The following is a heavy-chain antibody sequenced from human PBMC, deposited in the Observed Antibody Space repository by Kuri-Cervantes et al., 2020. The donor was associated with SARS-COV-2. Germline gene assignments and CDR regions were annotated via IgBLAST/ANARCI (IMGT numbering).Heavy chain of an antibody. CDR3: ARDLDYGDPFGY. CDR1: GYSISSGYY. V-gene: IGHV4-38-2*02. CDR2: IYHSGST. D-gene: IGHD4-17*01. J-gene: IGHJ4*02. Sequence: SETLSLTCAVSGYSISSGYYWGWIRQPPGKGLEWIGSIYHSGSTYYNPSLKSRVTISVDTSKNQFSLKLSSVTAADTAVYYCARDLDYGDPFGYWGQGTLVTVSS.